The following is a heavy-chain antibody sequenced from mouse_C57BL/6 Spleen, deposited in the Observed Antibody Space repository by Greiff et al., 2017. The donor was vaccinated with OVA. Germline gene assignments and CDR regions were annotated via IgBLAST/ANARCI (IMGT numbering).Heavy chain of an antibody. CDR2: FYPGSGSI. D-gene: IGHD1-1*01. J-gene: IGHJ1*03. CDR3: ARHGKEERGTTEGYFDV. CDR1: GYTFTEYT. Sequence: VQLQQSGAELVKPGASVKLSCKASGYTFTEYTIHWVKQRSGQGLEWIGWFYPGSGSIKYNEKFKDRATLTEDKSSSTVYMELSRLTSEDSAVYFFARHGKEERGTTEGYFDVWGTGTTVTVSS. V-gene: IGHV1-62-2*01.